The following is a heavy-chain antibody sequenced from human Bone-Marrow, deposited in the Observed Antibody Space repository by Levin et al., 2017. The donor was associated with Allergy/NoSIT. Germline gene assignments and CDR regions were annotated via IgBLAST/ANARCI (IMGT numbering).Heavy chain of an antibody. CDR2: ISYDGTTA. V-gene: IGHV3-30*18. CDR1: GFAFSTA. J-gene: IGHJ4*02. CDR3: AKISGSHYGSSGGNADY. D-gene: IGHD1-26*01. Sequence: GESLKISCAVSGFAFSTAIHWVRQAPGKGLEWVAVISYDGTTAYYADSVEGRFTISRDNRKNTIYLQMNSLGAEDTALYYCAKISGSHYGSSGGNADYWGQGTLVTVSS.